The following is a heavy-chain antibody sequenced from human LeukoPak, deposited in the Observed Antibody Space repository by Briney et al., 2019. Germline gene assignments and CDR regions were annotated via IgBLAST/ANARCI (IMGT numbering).Heavy chain of an antibody. D-gene: IGHD3-9*01. CDR1: GVTFSSYA. J-gene: IGHJ4*02. Sequence: GGSLRLSCAASGVTFSSYAMSWVRQAPGMGLEWVSSTSGSGGSEYYADSVKGRYTISRDNSKNTQYLQMNSLRGEDTAVYYCAKNAAPTRYFDWLPIDYWGQGTLVTVSS. CDR2: TSGSGGSE. V-gene: IGHV3-23*01. CDR3: AKNAAPTRYFDWLPIDY.